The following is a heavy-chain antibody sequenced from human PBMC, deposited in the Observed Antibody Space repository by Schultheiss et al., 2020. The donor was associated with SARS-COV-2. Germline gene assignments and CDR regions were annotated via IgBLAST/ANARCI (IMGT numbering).Heavy chain of an antibody. CDR3: ARADSSGYPDY. CDR2: IYYSGST. D-gene: IGHD3-22*01. V-gene: IGHV4-59*01. J-gene: IGHJ4*02. CDR1: GGSISSYY. Sequence: SETLSLTCTVSGGSISSYYWSWIRQPPGKGLEWIGYIYYSGSTNYNPSLKSRVITSVDTSKNQFSLKLSSVTAADTAVYYCARADSSGYPDYWGQGTLVTVSS.